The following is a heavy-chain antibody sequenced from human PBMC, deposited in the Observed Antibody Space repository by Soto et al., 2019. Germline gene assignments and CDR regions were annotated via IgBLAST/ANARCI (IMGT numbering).Heavy chain of an antibody. D-gene: IGHD4-17*01. CDR3: ASFRLDYGDLNY. V-gene: IGHV1-18*04. CDR2: ISAYNGNT. J-gene: IGHJ4*02. Sequence: ASVKVSCKASGYTFTSYCISWVRQAPGQGLEWMGWISAYNGNTNYAQKLQGRVTMTTDTSTSTAYMELRSLRSDDTAVYYCASFRLDYGDLNYWGQGSLVTVSS. CDR1: GYTFTSYC.